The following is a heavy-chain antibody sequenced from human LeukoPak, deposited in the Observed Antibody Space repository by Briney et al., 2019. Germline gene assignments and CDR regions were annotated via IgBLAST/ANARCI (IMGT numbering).Heavy chain of an antibody. Sequence: GGSLRLSCAASGFTFSSYAMHWVRQAPGKGLEWVAVISYDGSNKYYADSVKGRFTISRDNSKNTLYLQMNSLRAEDTAVYYCARYGRRGQIDYYYYMDVWGKGTTVTVSS. CDR3: ARYGRRGQIDYYYYMDV. CDR1: GFTFSSYA. D-gene: IGHD2-15*01. CDR2: ISYDGSNK. V-gene: IGHV3-30*04. J-gene: IGHJ6*03.